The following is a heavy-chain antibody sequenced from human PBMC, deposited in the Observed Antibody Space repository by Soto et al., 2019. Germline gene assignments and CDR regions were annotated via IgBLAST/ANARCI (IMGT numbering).Heavy chain of an antibody. Sequence: QVQLVQSGAEVKKPGASVKVSCKASAYTFTSYGIIWVRQAPGQGLEWMGWINAYNGNTKYAQKLQGRVTMTTDTSTSTGYMGLRSLRSDDTAVYYCAKGAGWEPEYYFDSWGQGTLVTVSS. CDR2: INAYNGNT. D-gene: IGHD1-26*01. CDR3: AKGAGWEPEYYFDS. V-gene: IGHV1-18*01. J-gene: IGHJ4*02. CDR1: AYTFTSYG.